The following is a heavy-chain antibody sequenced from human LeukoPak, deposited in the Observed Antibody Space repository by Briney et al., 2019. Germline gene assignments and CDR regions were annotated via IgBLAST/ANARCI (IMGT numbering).Heavy chain of an antibody. D-gene: IGHD3-3*01. Sequence: GGSLRLSRAPSGFTLSIYWMHWVPAAPGERRVWVSRIYSDGSSTSYADSVKGRFTISRDNAKSTLYLQMNRLRAEERAVYYCARELTIFGVVTYEVWFDPWGQGTLVTVSS. CDR2: IYSDGSST. V-gene: IGHV3-74*01. CDR3: ARELTIFGVVTYEVWFDP. CDR1: GFTLSIYW. J-gene: IGHJ5*02.